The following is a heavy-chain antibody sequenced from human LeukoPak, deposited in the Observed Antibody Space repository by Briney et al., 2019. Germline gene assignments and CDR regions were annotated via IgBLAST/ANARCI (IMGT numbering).Heavy chain of an antibody. Sequence: SETLSLTCAVSGYSISSGYYWGWIRQPPGKGLEWIGSIYHSGSTYYNPSLTSRVTISVDTSKNQFSLKLSSVTAADTAVYYCARQGVVSTTFDYWGQGTLVTVSS. J-gene: IGHJ4*02. V-gene: IGHV4-38-2*01. D-gene: IGHD3-3*01. CDR3: ARQGVVSTTFDY. CDR1: GYSISSGYY. CDR2: IYHSGST.